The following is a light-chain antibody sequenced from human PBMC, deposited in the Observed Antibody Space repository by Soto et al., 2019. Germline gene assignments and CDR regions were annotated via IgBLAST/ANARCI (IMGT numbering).Light chain of an antibody. CDR2: GNT. CDR3: QSYDSSLSGNYV. J-gene: IGLJ1*01. CDR1: SSDIGAGFD. V-gene: IGLV1-40*01. Sequence: QSVLTQPPSVSGAPGQRVPISCTGSSSDIGAGFDVHWYQHLPGTAPKLLIYGNTNRPSGVPDRFSGSKSGTSASLAITGLQAEDEAEYYCQSYDSSLSGNYVFGTGTKLTVL.